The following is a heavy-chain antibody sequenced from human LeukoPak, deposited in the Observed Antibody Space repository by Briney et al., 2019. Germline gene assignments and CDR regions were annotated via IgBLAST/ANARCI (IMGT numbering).Heavy chain of an antibody. Sequence: GGSLRLSCEVSGVIVSSNYLSWVRQPPGKGLEWVSVLYSGGSAFYADSVKGRFIISRDNSKNTVFLQMNSLRAEDTAVYYCARVQGHALPTNALDFWGQGTMVTVSS. CDR2: LYSGGSA. CDR3: ARVQGHALPTNALDF. D-gene: IGHD5-12*01. V-gene: IGHV3-66*01. CDR1: GVIVSSNY. J-gene: IGHJ3*01.